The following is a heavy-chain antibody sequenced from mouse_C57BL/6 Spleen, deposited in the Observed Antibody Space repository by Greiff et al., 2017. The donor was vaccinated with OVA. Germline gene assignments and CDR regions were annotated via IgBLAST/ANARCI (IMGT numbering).Heavy chain of an antibody. D-gene: IGHD1-1*01. CDR3: ARGEIYYYGSSFYSYAMDY. V-gene: IGHV1-64*01. Sequence: QVQLQQSGAELVKPGASVKLSCKASGYTFTSYWMHWVKQRPGQGLEWIGMIHPNSGSTNYNEKFKSKATLTVDKSSSTAYMQLSSLTSEDSAVYYCARGEIYYYGSSFYSYAMDYWGQGTSVTVSS. CDR1: GYTFTSYW. J-gene: IGHJ4*01. CDR2: IHPNSGST.